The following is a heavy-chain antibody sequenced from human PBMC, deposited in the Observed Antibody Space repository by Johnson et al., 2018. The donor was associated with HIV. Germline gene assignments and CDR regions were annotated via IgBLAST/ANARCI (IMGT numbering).Heavy chain of an antibody. V-gene: IGHV3-NL1*01. Sequence: VQLVESGGGVVQPGRSLRLSCAASGFTFSNYGMDWVRQAPGTGLEWVSVIYSGGSTYYADSVKGRFTISRDNSKNTLYLQMNSLRAEDTAVYYCARGDDSSAYGGGAFDIWGQGTMVTVSS. CDR1: GFTFSNYG. CDR3: ARGDDSSAYGGGAFDI. J-gene: IGHJ3*02. D-gene: IGHD3-22*01. CDR2: IYSGGST.